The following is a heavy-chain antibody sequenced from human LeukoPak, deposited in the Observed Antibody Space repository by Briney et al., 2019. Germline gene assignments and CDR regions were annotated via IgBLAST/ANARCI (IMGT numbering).Heavy chain of an antibody. Sequence: GGSLRLSCAASGFTFSKAWVTWVRQAPGKGLEWVGRIKSKTDGETTDYGAPVQGRFTILREDAKNTLYLEMNSLKTEDTGVYYCTTGVEKWGQGTRVIVSS. V-gene: IGHV3-15*01. CDR1: GFTFSKAW. CDR2: IKSKTDGETT. D-gene: IGHD3-3*01. CDR3: TTGVEK. J-gene: IGHJ4*02.